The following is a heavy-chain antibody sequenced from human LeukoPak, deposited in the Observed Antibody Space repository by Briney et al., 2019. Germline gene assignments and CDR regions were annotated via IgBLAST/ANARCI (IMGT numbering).Heavy chain of an antibody. CDR1: GFTFSSYW. CDR3: ARGGSRQYNF. V-gene: IGHV3-7*01. J-gene: IGHJ4*02. CDR2: IRHDGSEK. D-gene: IGHD5-18*01. Sequence: GGSLRLSCAASGFTFSSYWMSWVRQAPGKGLEWVANIRHDGSEKYYVDSVKGRFSISRDNAKDSLYLQMNSLRVEDTAVYYCARGGSRQYNFWGQGTLVTVSS.